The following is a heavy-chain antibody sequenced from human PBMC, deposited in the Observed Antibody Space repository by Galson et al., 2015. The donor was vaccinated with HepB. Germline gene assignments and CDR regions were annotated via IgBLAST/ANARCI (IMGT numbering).Heavy chain of an antibody. Sequence: SVKVSCKASGYTFTSYYMHWVRQAPGQGLEWMGIINPSGGSTSYAQKFQGRVTMTRDTSTSTVYMELSSLRSEDTAVYYCARERSIVVVPAAIIDYWYFDLWGRGTLVTVSS. D-gene: IGHD2-2*01. CDR2: INPSGGST. CDR3: ARERSIVVVPAAIIDYWYFDL. V-gene: IGHV1-46*01. CDR1: GYTFTSYY. J-gene: IGHJ2*01.